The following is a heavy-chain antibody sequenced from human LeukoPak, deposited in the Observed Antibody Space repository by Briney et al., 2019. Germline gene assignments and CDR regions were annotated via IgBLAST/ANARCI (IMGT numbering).Heavy chain of an antibody. CDR3: ARKEAVAGLFDY. V-gene: IGHV1-18*01. CDR2: ISAYNGNT. J-gene: IGHJ4*02. D-gene: IGHD6-19*01. Sequence: ASVKASCKASGYTFTSYGISWVRQAPGQGLEWMGWISAYNGNTNYAQKLQGRVTMTTDTSTSTAYMELRSLRSDDTAVYYCARKEAVAGLFDYWGQGTLVTVSS. CDR1: GYTFTSYG.